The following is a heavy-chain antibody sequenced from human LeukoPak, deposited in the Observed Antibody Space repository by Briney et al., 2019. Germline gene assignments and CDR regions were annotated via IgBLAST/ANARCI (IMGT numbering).Heavy chain of an antibody. V-gene: IGHV4-4*07. CDR2: MFPSADT. Sequence: AETLSLTCTASDGSISSHYWSWIRQPAGKGLEWIGRMFPSADTRYNPSLRSRVTMSRDTSKNQFSLKLISVTAADTAVYYCARGETETLSSGGPYHYINVWGKGTTVTPSS. CDR3: ARGETETLSSGGPYHYINV. J-gene: IGHJ6*03. CDR1: DGSISSHY. D-gene: IGHD1-14*01.